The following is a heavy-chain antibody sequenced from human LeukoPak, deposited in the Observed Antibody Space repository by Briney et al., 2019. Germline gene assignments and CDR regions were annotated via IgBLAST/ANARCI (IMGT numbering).Heavy chain of an antibody. Sequence: SVKVSCKASGGTFSSYAISWVRQAPGQGLEWMGGIIPIFGTANYAQKFQGRVSMTRDTSISTAYMELSSLSSEDTAVYSCARGPPNWGFDYWGQGTLVTVSS. CDR1: GGTFSSYA. J-gene: IGHJ4*02. CDR2: IIPIFGTA. CDR3: ARGPPNWGFDY. D-gene: IGHD7-27*01. V-gene: IGHV1-69*05.